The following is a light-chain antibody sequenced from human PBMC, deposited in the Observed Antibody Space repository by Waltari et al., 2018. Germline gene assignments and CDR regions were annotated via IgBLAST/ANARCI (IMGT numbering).Light chain of an antibody. CDR3: QQYNTYST. V-gene: IGKV1-5*03. CDR1: QSVSSW. J-gene: IGKJ1*01. CDR2: KAS. Sequence: DIQMTQFPSTLSASVGDRVTINCRASQSVSSWLAWYQQKPGKAPKLLIYKASTLEGGVPSRFSGSGSGTEFTLTISSLQPDDFATYYCQQYNTYSTFGQGTKVDIK.